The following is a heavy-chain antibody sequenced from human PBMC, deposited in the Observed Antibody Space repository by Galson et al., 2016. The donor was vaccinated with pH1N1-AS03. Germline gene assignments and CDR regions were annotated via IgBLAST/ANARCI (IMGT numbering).Heavy chain of an antibody. D-gene: IGHD3-10*01. CDR1: GYTFTNYG. CDR3: ARSGSGSFYEGDF. V-gene: IGHV1-18*01. CDR2: IGTYT. Sequence: SEKVSCKASGYTFTNYGISWVRQAPGQGLEYMGWIGTYTIYAQKLQGRVTMTTDTSTSTAYMELRSLRSDDTAVYYCARSGSGSFYEGDFWGQGTLVSVSS. J-gene: IGHJ4*02.